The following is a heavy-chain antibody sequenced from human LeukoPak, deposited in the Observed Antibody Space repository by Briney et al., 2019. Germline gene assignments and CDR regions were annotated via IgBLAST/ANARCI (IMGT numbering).Heavy chain of an antibody. Sequence: PSETLSLTCTVSGGSISSSSYYWGWIRQPPGKGLEWIGSIYYSGSTCYNPSLKSRVTISVDTSKNQFSLKLSSVTAADTAVYYCARQYDFWSGYPYAGLHWVDYWGQGTLVTVSS. CDR3: ARQYDFWSGYPYAGLHWVDY. V-gene: IGHV4-39*01. CDR1: GGSISSSSYY. D-gene: IGHD3-3*01. J-gene: IGHJ4*02. CDR2: IYYSGST.